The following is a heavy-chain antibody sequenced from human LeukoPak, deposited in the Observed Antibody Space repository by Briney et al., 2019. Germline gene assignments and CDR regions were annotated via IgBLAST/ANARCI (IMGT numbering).Heavy chain of an antibody. V-gene: IGHV4-39*07. J-gene: IGHJ4*02. D-gene: IGHD3-22*01. CDR3: AREDSSGYSQDTFDY. CDR2: IYYSGST. CDR1: GGSISSSSYF. Sequence: SETLSLTCTVSGGSISSSSYFWGWIRQPPGKGLEWIGSIYYSGSTYYNPSLKGRVTISVDTSKNQFSLKLSSVTAADTAVHYCAREDSSGYSQDTFDYWGQGTLVTVSS.